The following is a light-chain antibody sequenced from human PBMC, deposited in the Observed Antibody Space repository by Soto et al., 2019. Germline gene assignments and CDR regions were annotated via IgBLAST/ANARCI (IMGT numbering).Light chain of an antibody. Sequence: EVVLTQSPVTLSLAPGERAPLSCRASQSVSGYLAWYQQKPGQAPRLLIYDVSNRATGIPARFSGSGSGTDFTLTISRLEPEDFAVYYCQQYGSSRTWTFGQGTKVDIK. J-gene: IGKJ1*01. CDR2: DVS. CDR1: QSVSGY. CDR3: QQYGSSRTWT. V-gene: IGKV3-20*01.